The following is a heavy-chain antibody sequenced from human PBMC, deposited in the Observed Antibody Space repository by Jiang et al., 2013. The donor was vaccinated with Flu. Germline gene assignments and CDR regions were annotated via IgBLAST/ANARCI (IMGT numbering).Heavy chain of an antibody. J-gene: IGHJ5*02. CDR2: ISSSSSTI. CDR1: GFTFSSYS. D-gene: IGHD3-10*01. Sequence: VQLLESGGGLVQPGGSLRLSCAASGFTFSSYSMNWVRQAPGKGLEWVSYISSSSSTIYYADSVKGRFTISRDNAKNSLYLQMNSLRDEDTAVYYCAREITMVRGLEFDPWGQGTLVTVSS. CDR3: AREITMVRGLEFDP. V-gene: IGHV3-48*02.